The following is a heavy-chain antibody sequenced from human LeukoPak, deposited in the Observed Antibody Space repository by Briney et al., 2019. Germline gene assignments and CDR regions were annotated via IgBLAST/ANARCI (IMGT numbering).Heavy chain of an antibody. V-gene: IGHV4-59*08. J-gene: IGHJ6*03. CDR1: GGSIGTYY. CDR3: ARHIGGGIEDMDV. D-gene: IGHD3-16*02. CDR2: IYVTGST. Sequence: SGTLSLTCTVSGGSIGTYYWSWIRQFPGKGLEWIGYIYVTGSTRYNPYLQSRVTISVDTSRNQFFLKMSSVTAADTAVYYCARHIGGGIEDMDVWGKGTKVTVSS.